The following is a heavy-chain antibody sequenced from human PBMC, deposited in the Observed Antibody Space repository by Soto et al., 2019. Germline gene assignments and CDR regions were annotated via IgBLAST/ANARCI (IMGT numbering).Heavy chain of an antibody. CDR2: IYYSRST. CDR3: ARDGYGSGINWFDP. V-gene: IGHV4-59*01. CDR1: GGSISSYY. J-gene: IGHJ5*02. D-gene: IGHD3-10*01. Sequence: PSETLSLTCTVSGGSISSYYWSWIRQPPGKGLEWIGYIYYSRSTNYNPSLKSRVTISVDTSKNQFSLKLSSVTAADTAVYYCARDGYGSGINWFDPWGQGTLVTVSS.